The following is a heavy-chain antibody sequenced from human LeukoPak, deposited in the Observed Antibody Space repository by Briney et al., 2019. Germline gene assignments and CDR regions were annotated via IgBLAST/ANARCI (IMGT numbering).Heavy chain of an antibody. CDR2: ISYDGSNK. D-gene: IGHD3-3*01. Sequence: QPGGSLRLSCAASGFTFSSYAMHWVRQAPGKGLEWVAVISYDGSNKYYADSVKGRFTISRDNSKNTLYLQMNSLRAEATAVYYCARDGASITIFGVVRARYYMDVWGKGTTVTVSS. J-gene: IGHJ6*03. CDR3: ARDGASITIFGVVRARYYMDV. CDR1: GFTFSSYA. V-gene: IGHV3-30-3*01.